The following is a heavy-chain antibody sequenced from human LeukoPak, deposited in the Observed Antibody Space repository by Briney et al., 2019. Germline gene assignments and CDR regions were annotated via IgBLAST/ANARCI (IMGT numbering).Heavy chain of an antibody. CDR2: ISSSSSYI. D-gene: IGHD2-2*01. CDR1: GFTLSSYW. CDR3: ARSPRNIVVVPAAPDY. J-gene: IGHJ4*02. Sequence: GGSLRLSCAASGFTLSSYWMHWVRQAPGKGLEWVSSISSSSSYIYYADSVKGRFTISRDNAKNSLYLQMNSLRAEDTAVYYCARSPRNIVVVPAAPDYWGQGTLVTVSS. V-gene: IGHV3-21*01.